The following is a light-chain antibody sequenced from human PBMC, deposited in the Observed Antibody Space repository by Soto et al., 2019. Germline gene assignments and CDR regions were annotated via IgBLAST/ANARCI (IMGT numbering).Light chain of an antibody. J-gene: IGLJ3*02. CDR2: KNN. CDR1: SSNIGRSY. Sequence: QSVLTQPPSASGTPGQRVTISCSGSSSNIGRSYVYWYQQFPGTAPKLLIYKNNQRPSGVPDRVSGSKSDTSAALAISGLRSEDEADYYCAAWDDSLSGALFGGGTKLTVL. V-gene: IGLV1-47*01. CDR3: AAWDDSLSGAL.